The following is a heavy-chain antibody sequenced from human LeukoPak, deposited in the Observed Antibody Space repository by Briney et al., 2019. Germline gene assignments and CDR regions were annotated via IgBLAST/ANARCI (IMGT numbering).Heavy chain of an antibody. J-gene: IGHJ4*02. CDR1: GYNFTSYW. Sequence: GESLKISCKGSGYNFTSYWIGWVRQMPGKGLEWMGIIYPGDSDTRYSPSFQGQVTISADKSISTAYLQWSSLKASDTAMYYCARRPVVVAATPGYSDYWGQGTLVTVSS. V-gene: IGHV5-51*01. CDR3: ARRPVVVAATPGYSDY. CDR2: IYPGDSDT. D-gene: IGHD2-15*01.